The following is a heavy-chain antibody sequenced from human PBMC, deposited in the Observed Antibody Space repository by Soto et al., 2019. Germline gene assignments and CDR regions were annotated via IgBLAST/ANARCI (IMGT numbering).Heavy chain of an antibody. V-gene: IGHV3-30*18. Sequence: GGSLRLSCAASGFTFSSYGIHWVRQAPGKGLEWVAVISYDGSNKYYADSVKGRFTISRDNSKNTLYLQMNSLRAEDTAVYYCAKTTYGGSIDYWGQGTLVTVSS. CDR1: GFTFSSYG. CDR2: ISYDGSNK. J-gene: IGHJ4*02. D-gene: IGHD3-10*01. CDR3: AKTTYGGSIDY.